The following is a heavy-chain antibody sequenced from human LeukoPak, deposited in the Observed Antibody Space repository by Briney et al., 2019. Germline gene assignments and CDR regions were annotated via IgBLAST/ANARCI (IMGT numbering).Heavy chain of an antibody. CDR3: AKDPALMGYCKTITCPVTYGMDV. J-gene: IGHJ6*02. D-gene: IGHD2-15*01. V-gene: IGHV1-8*02. CDR2: MNPNSGNT. Sequence: ASVNVSCKASGYTFTSYDINWVRQATGQGLEWMGWMNPNSGNTGYAQKFQGRVTMTRNTSISTAYMELSSLRSEDTAVYYCAKDPALMGYCKTITCPVTYGMDVWGQGTTVTVSS. CDR1: GYTFTSYD.